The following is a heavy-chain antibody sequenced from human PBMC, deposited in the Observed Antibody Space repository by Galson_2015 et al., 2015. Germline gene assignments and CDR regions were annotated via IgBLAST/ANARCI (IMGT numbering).Heavy chain of an antibody. Sequence: SLRLSCAASGFTFSSYSMNWVRQAPGKGLGWVAIISYDGSYKYYADSVRGRFTISRDNSKNTLYLQMNSLRADDTAVYYCAKDRGSSGWYGDSWGQGILVTVSS. V-gene: IGHV3-30*18. D-gene: IGHD6-19*01. CDR2: ISYDGSYK. CDR1: GFTFSSYS. J-gene: IGHJ4*02. CDR3: AKDRGSSGWYGDS.